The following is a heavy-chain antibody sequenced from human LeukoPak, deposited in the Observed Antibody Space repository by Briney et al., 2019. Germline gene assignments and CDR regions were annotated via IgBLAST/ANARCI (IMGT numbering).Heavy chain of an antibody. V-gene: IGHV1-2*02. CDR2: INPNSGGT. CDR1: GYTFTGYY. CDR3: VNTLRRLNAFDI. D-gene: IGHD2/OR15-2a*01. Sequence: ASVKVSCKASGYTFTGYYMHWVRQAPGQGLEWMGWINPNSGGTNYAQKFQGRVTMTRDTSISTAYMELSRLRSDDTAVYYCVNTLRRLNAFDIWSQGTMVTVSS. J-gene: IGHJ3*02.